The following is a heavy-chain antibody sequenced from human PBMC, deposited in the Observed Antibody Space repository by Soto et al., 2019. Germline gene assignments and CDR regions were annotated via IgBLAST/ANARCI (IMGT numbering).Heavy chain of an antibody. CDR3: VKQAHGLDGVAFDY. D-gene: IGHD2-15*01. CDR2: VSTSGRST. V-gene: IGHV3-64D*06. CDR1: FSEST. Sequence: FSESTIYWVRQVPGKGLEAISAVSTSGRSTYYADSVKDRFTISRDNSKNTLFLQMGSLRPEDTAIYYCVKQAHGLDGVAFDYWGQGTQVTVSS. J-gene: IGHJ4*02.